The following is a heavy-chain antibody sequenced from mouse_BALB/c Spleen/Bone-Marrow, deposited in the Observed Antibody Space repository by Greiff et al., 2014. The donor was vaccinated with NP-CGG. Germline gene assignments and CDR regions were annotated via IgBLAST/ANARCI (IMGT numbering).Heavy chain of an antibody. CDR1: GHTFTTYW. D-gene: IGHD4-1*01. CDR3: ARYWDTY. J-gene: IGHJ3*01. CDR2: IDPRTGYT. V-gene: IGHV1-7*01. Sequence: QVQLQQSGPEPARPGASVQMSCKASGHTFTTYWMHWVKQRPGQGLEWIGYIDPRTGYTEYNQKFKDKATLTADKSSNTAYMQLRSLTSEDSAVYYCARYWDTYWGQGTQVTVSA.